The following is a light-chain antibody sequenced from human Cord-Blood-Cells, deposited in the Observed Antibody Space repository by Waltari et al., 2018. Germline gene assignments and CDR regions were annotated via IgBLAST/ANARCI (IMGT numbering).Light chain of an antibody. V-gene: IGLV2-8*01. CDR3: SSYAGSNNLYV. Sequence: QSALTQPPSASGSPGQSVTISCTGTSSDVGGYNYVSWYQQHPGKSPKLMIYEVSKRPSGVPDRFSGSKSGNTASLTVSGLQAEDVADYYCSSYAGSNNLYVFGTGTKVTVL. CDR2: EVS. CDR1: SSDVGGYNY. J-gene: IGLJ1*01.